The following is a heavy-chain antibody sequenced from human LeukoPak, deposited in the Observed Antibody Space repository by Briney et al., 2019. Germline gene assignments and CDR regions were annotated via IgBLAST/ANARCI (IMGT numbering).Heavy chain of an antibody. CDR1: GGSISSSSYY. V-gene: IGHV4-39*01. D-gene: IGHD6-19*01. CDR2: IYYSGST. CDR3: ASLQYSSGWPFDY. Sequence: SETLSLTCTVSGGSISSSSYYWGWIRQPPGKGLEWIGSIYYSGSTYYNPSLRSRVTISVDTSKNQFSLKLSSVTAADTAVYYCASLQYSSGWPFDYWGQGTLVTVSS. J-gene: IGHJ4*02.